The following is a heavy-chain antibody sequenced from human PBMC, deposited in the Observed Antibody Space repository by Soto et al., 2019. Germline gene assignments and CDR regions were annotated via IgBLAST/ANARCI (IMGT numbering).Heavy chain of an antibody. J-gene: IGHJ6*02. CDR2: IYYSGGST. V-gene: IGHV4-39*07. Sequence: PSETLSLTCTVSGGSISSSSYYWGWIRQPPGKGLEWIGSIYYSGGSTYYADSVKGRFTISRDNSKSTLYLQMNSLRAEDTALYYCAKGRSYYYYYGVDVWGQGTTVTVSS. CDR1: GGSISSSSYY. CDR3: AKGRSYYYYYGVDV.